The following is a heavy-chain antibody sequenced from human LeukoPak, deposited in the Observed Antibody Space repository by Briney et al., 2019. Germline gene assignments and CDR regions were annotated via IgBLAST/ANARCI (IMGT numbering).Heavy chain of an antibody. CDR3: ALASPAAVSRFFY. CDR1: GFTVSSNY. J-gene: IGHJ4*02. Sequence: GGSLRLSCAASGFTVSSNYMSWVRQAPGKGLEWVSVIYSGGSTYYSESAKGRFTTSRDNTKNKMYLQMNTLRAEDTAVYYCALASPAAVSRFFYRGQGNLFTVSS. V-gene: IGHV3-53*01. D-gene: IGHD6-13*01. CDR2: IYSGGST.